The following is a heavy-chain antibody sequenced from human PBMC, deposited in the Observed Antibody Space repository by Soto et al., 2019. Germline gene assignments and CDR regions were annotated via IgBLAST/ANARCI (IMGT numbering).Heavy chain of an antibody. CDR3: ERGLLLGVVPADREDWFDP. D-gene: IGHD2-2*01. CDR2: PYYRHKWYI. V-gene: IGHV6-1*01. CDR1: GDSVSSNSAA. J-gene: IGHJ5*02. Sequence: PSQTLSLTCATSGDSVSSNSAAWNWIRQSPSRVLEGLGSPYYRHKWYIDYAASVKSRITVNADTSKNQYSLQLNSVTPEDTTGSYCERGLLLGVVPADREDWFDPWGQGTLVTVSS.